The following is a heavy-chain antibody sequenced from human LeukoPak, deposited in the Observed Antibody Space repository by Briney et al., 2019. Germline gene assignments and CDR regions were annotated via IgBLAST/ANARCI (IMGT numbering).Heavy chain of an antibody. Sequence: GRSLRLSCAASGFTFSSYGMHWVRQAPGKGLEWVAVIWYDGSNKYYADSVKGRFTISRDNSKNTLYLQMNSLGAEDTAVYYCARDRLEWYLDYWGQGTLVTVSS. J-gene: IGHJ4*02. CDR2: IWYDGSNK. CDR1: GFTFSSYG. CDR3: ARDRLEWYLDY. D-gene: IGHD2-8*01. V-gene: IGHV3-33*01.